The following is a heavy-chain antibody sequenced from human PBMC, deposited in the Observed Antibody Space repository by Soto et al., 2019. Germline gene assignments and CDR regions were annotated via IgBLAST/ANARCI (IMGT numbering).Heavy chain of an antibody. CDR2: IRGSGANT. CDR3: AKESNHFYYYGMDV. CDR1: GFTFNNYA. Sequence: PGGSLRLSCAASGFTFNNYAMSWVCQAPGKGLEWVSAIRGSGANTYYADSVKGRFTISRDNSKNTLYLQLNSLRAEDTAVYFCAKESNHFYYYGMDVWGQGTTVTVSS. V-gene: IGHV3-23*01. J-gene: IGHJ6*02.